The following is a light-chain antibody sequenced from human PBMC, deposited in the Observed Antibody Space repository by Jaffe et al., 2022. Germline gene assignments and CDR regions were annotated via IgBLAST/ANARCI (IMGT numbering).Light chain of an antibody. J-gene: IGKJ4*01. V-gene: IGKV4-1*01. CDR1: ESVLYRSGNQNF. Sequence: DIVMTQSPDSLAVSLGERATINCKSSESVLYRSGNQNFLAWYQQKPGQPLKLLIYWASARASGVPDRFSGSGSGTDFTLTISSLQAEDVAVYYCQQYYSTPHLTFGGGTKVEIK. CDR2: WAS. CDR3: QQYYSTPHLT.